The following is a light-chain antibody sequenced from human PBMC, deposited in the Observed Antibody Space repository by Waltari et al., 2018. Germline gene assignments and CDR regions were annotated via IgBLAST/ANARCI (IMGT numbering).Light chain of an antibody. CDR2: EVS. J-gene: IGLJ2*01. CDR3: SSYAGSNNLV. Sequence: QSALTQPHSASGSPGQSVTISCTGTSSDVVAYDHVSWYQHPPGKAPKLLISEVSKRPSGVPDRFSGSRSGNTASLTVSGLQAEDEADYYCSSYAGSNNLVFGGGTKLTVL. CDR1: SSDVVAYDH. V-gene: IGLV2-8*01.